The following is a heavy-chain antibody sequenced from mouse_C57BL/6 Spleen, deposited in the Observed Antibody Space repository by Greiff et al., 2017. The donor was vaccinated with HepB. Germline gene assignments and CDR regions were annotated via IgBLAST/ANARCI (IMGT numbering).Heavy chain of an antibody. CDR3: ARGVMGVYYYAMDY. V-gene: IGHV1-81*01. D-gene: IGHD2-5*01. J-gene: IGHJ4*01. CDR2: IYPRSGNT. Sequence: VQLQQSGAELARPGASVKLSCKASGYTFTSYGISWVKQSTGQGLEWIGEIYPRSGNTYYNEKFKGKATLTADKSSSTAYMELRSLTSEDSAVYVCARGVMGVYYYAMDYWGQGTSVTVSS. CDR1: GYTFTSYG.